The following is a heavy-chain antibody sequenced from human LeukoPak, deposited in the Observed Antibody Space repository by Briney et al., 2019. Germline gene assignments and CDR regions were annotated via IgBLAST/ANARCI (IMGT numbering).Heavy chain of an antibody. D-gene: IGHD6-13*01. CDR2: IKQDGSEK. V-gene: IGHV3-7*01. CDR3: ARVPYSSRFDY. J-gene: IGHJ4*02. Sequence: GGSLRLSCAASGFTFSSYWMSWVRQAPGKGLEWVANIKQDGSEKYYVDSMKGRFTISRDNAKNSLYLQMNSLRAEDTAVYYCARVPYSSRFDYWGQGTLVTVSS. CDR1: GFTFSSYW.